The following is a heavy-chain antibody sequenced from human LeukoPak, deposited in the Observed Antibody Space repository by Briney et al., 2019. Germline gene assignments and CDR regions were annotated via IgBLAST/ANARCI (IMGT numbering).Heavy chain of an antibody. V-gene: IGHV3-30*02. CDR1: VFTFSIYG. Sequence: GGSLRLSCAASVFTFSIYGMHWVRQAPGKGLEWVAFIRYDGNNKYYADCVKGRFTISRDNSKNTLYLQMNSLRAEDTAVYYCASGPPGFGELNDIWGQGTMVTVSS. J-gene: IGHJ3*02. D-gene: IGHD3-10*01. CDR2: IRYDGNNK. CDR3: ASGPPGFGELNDI.